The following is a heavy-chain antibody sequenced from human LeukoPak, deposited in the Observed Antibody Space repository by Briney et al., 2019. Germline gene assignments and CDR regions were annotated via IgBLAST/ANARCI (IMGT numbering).Heavy chain of an antibody. V-gene: IGHV4-4*09. D-gene: IGHD6-6*01. CDR3: ARHDAGIAARPFDN. CDR1: GGSISTYY. Sequence: KPSETLSLTCTVSGGSISTYYWSWIRRPPGKGLEWIAYIHASGPTNYNPSLKSRITISVDTSKNRFSLKLSSVTAADTAVYYCARHDAGIAARPFDNWGQGTLVTVSS. J-gene: IGHJ4*02. CDR2: IHASGPT.